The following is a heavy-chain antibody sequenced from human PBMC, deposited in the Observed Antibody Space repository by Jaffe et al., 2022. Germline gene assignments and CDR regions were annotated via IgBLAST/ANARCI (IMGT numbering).Heavy chain of an antibody. V-gene: IGHV3-53*04. Sequence: EVQLVESGGGLVQPGGSLRLSCAASGFTVSSNYMSWVRQAPGKGLEWVSVIYSGGSTYYADSVKGRFTISRHNSKNTLYLQMNSLRAEDTAVYYCARGGYSYGYVWWFDYWGQGTLVTVSS. CDR2: IYSGGST. D-gene: IGHD5-18*01. J-gene: IGHJ4*02. CDR3: ARGGYSYGYVWWFDY. CDR1: GFTVSSNY.